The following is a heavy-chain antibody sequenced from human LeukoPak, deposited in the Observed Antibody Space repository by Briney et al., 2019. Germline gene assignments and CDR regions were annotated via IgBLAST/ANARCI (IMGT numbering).Heavy chain of an antibody. D-gene: IGHD3-22*01. CDR3: ARDSSGYHRFDY. V-gene: IGHV4-34*01. CDR2: INHSGST. J-gene: IGHJ4*02. CDR1: GGSFSGYY. Sequence: SETLSLTCAVYGGSFSGYYWSWIRQPPGKGLEWIGEINHSGSTNYNPSLKSRVTISVDTSKNQFSLKLSSVTAADTAVYYCARDSSGYHRFDYWGQGTLVTVSS.